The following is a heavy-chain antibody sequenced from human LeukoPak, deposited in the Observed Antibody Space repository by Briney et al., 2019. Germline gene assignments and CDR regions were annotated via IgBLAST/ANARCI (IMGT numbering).Heavy chain of an antibody. CDR3: ARTGGYSCGPNTNNWFGP. CDR1: GGSFSGYY. D-gene: IGHD5-18*01. CDR2: INHSGST. V-gene: IGHV4-34*01. J-gene: IGHJ5*02. Sequence: SETLSLTCAVYGGSFSGYYWSWIRQPPGKGLEWIGEINHSGSTNYNPSLKSRVTISVDTSKNQFSLKLSSVTAADTAVYYCARTGGYSCGPNTNNWFGPWGQGTLVTVSS.